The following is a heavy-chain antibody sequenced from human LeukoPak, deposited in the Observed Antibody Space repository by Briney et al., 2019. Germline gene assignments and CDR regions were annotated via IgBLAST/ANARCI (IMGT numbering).Heavy chain of an antibody. CDR2: ISSSGSTI. D-gene: IGHD2-2*01. J-gene: IGHJ4*02. Sequence: GGSLRLSCAASGFTFSSYSMNWVRQAPGKGLEWVSYISSSGSTIYYADSVKGRFTISRDNAKNSLYLQMNSLRAEDTAVYYCARASSSRPYGYYFDYWGQGTLVTVSS. V-gene: IGHV3-48*04. CDR3: ARASSSRPYGYYFDY. CDR1: GFTFSSYS.